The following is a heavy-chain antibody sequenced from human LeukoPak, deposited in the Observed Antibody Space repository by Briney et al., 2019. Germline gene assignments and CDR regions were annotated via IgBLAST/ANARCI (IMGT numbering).Heavy chain of an antibody. CDR2: ISGSGGST. CDR1: GFTFSSYA. Sequence: GGSLRLSCAASGFTFSSYAMSWVRQAPGKGLEWVSAISGSGGSTYYADSVKGRFTISRDNSKNTLYLQMNSLRAEDTAVYYCARSYSSGWYYFDYWGQGTLVTVSS. J-gene: IGHJ4*02. V-gene: IGHV3-23*01. D-gene: IGHD6-19*01. CDR3: ARSYSSGWYYFDY.